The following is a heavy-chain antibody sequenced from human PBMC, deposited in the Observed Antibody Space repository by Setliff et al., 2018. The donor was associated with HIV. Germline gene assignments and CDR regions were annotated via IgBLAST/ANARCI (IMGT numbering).Heavy chain of an antibody. CDR3: ARGEGRDGYNLYYYYMDV. D-gene: IGHD2-21*01. Sequence: ASVKVSCKTSGYTFTSYGVNWVRQAPGQGLEWMGGIIPIFGTANYAQKFQGRVTVARDTSASTAYVELSSLRSEDTAVYYCARGEGRDGYNLYYYYMDVWGKGTTVTVSS. V-gene: IGHV1-69*05. CDR2: IIPIFGTA. CDR1: GYTFTSYG. J-gene: IGHJ6*03.